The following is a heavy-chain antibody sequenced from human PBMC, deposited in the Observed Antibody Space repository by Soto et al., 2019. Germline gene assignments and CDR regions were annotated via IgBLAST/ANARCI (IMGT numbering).Heavy chain of an antibody. CDR3: VRGYSYV. CDR2: ISSGGGTT. V-gene: IGHV3-23*01. D-gene: IGHD5-18*01. J-gene: IGHJ4*02. Sequence: EVHLLESGGGFLQPGGSLRLSCAASGFSFSIFAMNWVRQAPGKGLEWVSTISSGGGTTLYADSVKGRFTISRDNSKNTVSLQMNSLRAEDTAVYYCVRGYSYVWDQGTLVTVSS. CDR1: GFSFSIFA.